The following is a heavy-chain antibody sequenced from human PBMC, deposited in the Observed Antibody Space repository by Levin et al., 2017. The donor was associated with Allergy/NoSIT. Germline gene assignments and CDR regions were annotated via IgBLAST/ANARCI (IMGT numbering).Heavy chain of an antibody. J-gene: IGHJ6*02. Sequence: GGSLRLSCGASGFTFSNFAMHWVRQAPGKGLEWVAVISSDGSNKFYADSVKGRFTFSRDNSRNTLYLQMNSLRPGDTAVYFCSRGMDGVCSGPRCQSYYYYGMDVWGQGTTVTVSS. CDR2: ISSDGSNK. D-gene: IGHD2-2*01. CDR3: SRGMDGVCSGPRCQSYYYYGMDV. V-gene: IGHV3-30-3*01. CDR1: GFTFSNFA.